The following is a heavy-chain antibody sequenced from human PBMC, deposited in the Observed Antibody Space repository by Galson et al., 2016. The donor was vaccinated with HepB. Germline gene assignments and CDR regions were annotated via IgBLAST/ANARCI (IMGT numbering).Heavy chain of an antibody. CDR2: IYHSGGT. J-gene: IGHJ4*02. CDR1: GYSISSGYF. D-gene: IGHD4-11*01. CDR3: ARASNDSSRRLNY. Sequence: LSLTCDVFGYSISSGYFWDWIRQPPGKGLEWIGSIYHSGGTYYNPSLKSRVTISVDTSKNQFSLKLTSVTAADTAVYYCARASNDSSRRLNYWGQGTLVTVSS. V-gene: IGHV4-38-2*01.